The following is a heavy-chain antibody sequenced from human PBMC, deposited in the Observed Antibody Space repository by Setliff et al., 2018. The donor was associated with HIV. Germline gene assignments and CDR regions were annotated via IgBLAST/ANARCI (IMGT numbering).Heavy chain of an antibody. V-gene: IGHV3-30*02. J-gene: IGHJ4*02. Sequence: EGSLRLSCAASGFSFNNYDMHWVRQAPGKGLEWVAVIRYDGSDKSYADSVKGRFIISRDDSKNTLYLQMNSLSAEDAAVYYCAKALYGHSSAVGPDFWGQGTLVTVSS. CDR3: AKALYGHSSAVGPDF. CDR1: GFSFNNYD. D-gene: IGHD4-17*01. CDR2: IRYDGSDK.